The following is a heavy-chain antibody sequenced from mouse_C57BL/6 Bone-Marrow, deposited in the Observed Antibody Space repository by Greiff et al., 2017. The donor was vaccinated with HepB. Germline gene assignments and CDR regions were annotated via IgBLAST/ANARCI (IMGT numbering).Heavy chain of an antibody. CDR1: GFTFSNYW. CDR2: IRLKSDNYAT. V-gene: IGHV6-3*01. Sequence: EVKVEESGGGLVQPGGSMKLSCVASGFTFSNYWMNWVRQSPEKGLEWVAQIRLKSDNYATHYAESVKGRFTISRDDSKSSVYLQMNNLRAEDTGIYYCTNYGSKDWYFDVWGTVTTVTVSS. CDR3: TNYGSKDWYFDV. D-gene: IGHD1-1*01. J-gene: IGHJ1*03.